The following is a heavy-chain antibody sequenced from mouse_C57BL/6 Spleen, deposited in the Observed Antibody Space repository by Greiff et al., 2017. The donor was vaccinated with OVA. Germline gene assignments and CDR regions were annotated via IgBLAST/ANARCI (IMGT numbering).Heavy chain of an antibody. CDR3: TGIYYDYDEAYYFDY. D-gene: IGHD2-4*01. J-gene: IGHJ2*01. CDR1: GYTFTSYW. V-gene: IGHV1-5*01. CDR2: IYPGNSDT. Sequence: EVQRVESGTVLARPGASVKMSCKTSGYTFTSYWMHWVKQRPGQGLEWIGAIYPGNSDTSYNQKFKGKAKLTAVTSASTAYMELSSLTNEDSAVYYCTGIYYDYDEAYYFDYWGQGTTLTVSS.